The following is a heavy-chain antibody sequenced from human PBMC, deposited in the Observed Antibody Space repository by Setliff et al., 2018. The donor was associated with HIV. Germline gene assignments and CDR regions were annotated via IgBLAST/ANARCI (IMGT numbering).Heavy chain of an antibody. CDR2: ISAYNGNT. CDR1: GYTFTSYG. D-gene: IGHD6-19*01. CDR3: ARDSLPYSSGPLHYYYYMDV. V-gene: IGHV1-18*01. J-gene: IGHJ6*03. Sequence: WASVKVSCKASGYTFTSYGISWVRQAPGQGLEWMGWISAYNGNTNYAQKLQGRVTMTTDTSTCTAYMELRSRRSDDTAVYYCARDSLPYSSGPLHYYYYMDVWGKGTTVTVSS.